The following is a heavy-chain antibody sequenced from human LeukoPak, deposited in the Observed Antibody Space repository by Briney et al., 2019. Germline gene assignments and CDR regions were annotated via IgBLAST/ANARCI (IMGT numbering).Heavy chain of an antibody. D-gene: IGHD3-22*01. CDR1: GFTFSSYE. CDR3: ARAQRMIVPNFDY. J-gene: IGHJ4*02. V-gene: IGHV3-48*03. Sequence: GGSLRLSCAASGFTFSSYEMNWVRQAPGKGLEWVSYISSSGSTIDYADSVKGRFTISRENAKNSLYLQMNSLRAEDTAVYYCARAQRMIVPNFDYWGQGTLVTVSS. CDR2: ISSSGSTI.